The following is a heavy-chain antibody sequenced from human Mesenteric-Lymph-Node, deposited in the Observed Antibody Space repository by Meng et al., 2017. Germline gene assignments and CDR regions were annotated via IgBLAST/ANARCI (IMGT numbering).Heavy chain of an antibody. CDR1: GYTFTSYY. D-gene: IGHD2-15*01. V-gene: IGHV1-46*01. J-gene: IGHJ6*02. Sequence: ASVKVSCKASGYTFTSYYMHWVRQAPGQGLEWMGIINPSGGSTSYAQKFQGRVTMTADTSTTTGYMELRSLRSDDTAMYYCARGRYYYYHGMDVWGQGTTVTVSS. CDR3: ARGRYYYYHGMDV. CDR2: INPSGGST.